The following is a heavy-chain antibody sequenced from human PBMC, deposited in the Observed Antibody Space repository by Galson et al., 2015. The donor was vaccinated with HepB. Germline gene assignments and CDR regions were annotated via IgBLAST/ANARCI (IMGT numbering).Heavy chain of an antibody. J-gene: IGHJ4*02. Sequence: SLRLSCAASGFTFSSYSMNWVRQAPGKGLEWVSYISSSSSTIHYADSVKGRFTISRDNAKNSLYLQMNSLRAEDTAVYYCASDTDIPESDIVVVPAAINFDYWGQGTLVTVSS. CDR3: ASDTDIPESDIVVVPAAINFDY. CDR2: ISSSSSTI. V-gene: IGHV3-48*01. CDR1: GFTFSSYS. D-gene: IGHD2-2*01.